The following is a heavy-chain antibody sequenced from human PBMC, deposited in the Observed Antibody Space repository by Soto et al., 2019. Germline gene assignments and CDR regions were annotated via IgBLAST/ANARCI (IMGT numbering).Heavy chain of an antibody. CDR2: IYYSGST. J-gene: IGHJ4*02. CDR3: ARASSRAGNFDY. V-gene: IGHV4-31*03. CDR1: GGSISSGGYY. Sequence: SETLSLTCTVSGGSISSGGYYWSWIRQHPGKGLEWIGYIYYSGSTYYNPSLKSRVTISVDTSKNQFSLKLSSVTAADTAVYYCARASSRAGNFDYWGQGTLVTVSS. D-gene: IGHD6-25*01.